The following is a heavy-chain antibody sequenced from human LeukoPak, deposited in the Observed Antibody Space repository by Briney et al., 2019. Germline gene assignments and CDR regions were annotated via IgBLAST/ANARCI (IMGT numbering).Heavy chain of an antibody. Sequence: ASVTVSCKASGYRFTGYYIHWARQAPGQGLEWMGWINPNSGGTNYAQKFQGRVTMTRDTSVSTAYMEVSRLRSDDTAVYFCARDRRGYYDSGSYYPLIWGQGTLVTVSP. V-gene: IGHV1-2*02. D-gene: IGHD3-10*01. CDR3: ARDRRGYYDSGSYYPLI. CDR2: INPNSGGT. J-gene: IGHJ4*02. CDR1: GYRFTGYY.